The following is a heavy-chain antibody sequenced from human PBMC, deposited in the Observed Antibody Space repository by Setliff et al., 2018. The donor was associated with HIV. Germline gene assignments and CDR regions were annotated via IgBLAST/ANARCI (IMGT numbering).Heavy chain of an antibody. CDR3: ARHQTVDSVVPPGDDYFDY. CDR1: GGYISISSYY. CDR2: IYYNGHT. Sequence: PSETLSLTCTVSGGYISISSYYWGWIRQPPGKGLEWIASIYYNGHTYYNPSLESRVTIYIDTSNNQFSLRLYSVSAADTAVYYCARHQTVDSVVPPGDDYFDYWGQGTRVTVSS. D-gene: IGHD2-21*01. J-gene: IGHJ4*02. V-gene: IGHV4-39*01.